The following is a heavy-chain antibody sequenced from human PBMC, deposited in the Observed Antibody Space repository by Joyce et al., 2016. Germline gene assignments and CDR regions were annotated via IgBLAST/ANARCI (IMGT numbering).Heavy chain of an antibody. CDR3: ARGSSSYYPDAFDV. CDR2: ISFDEANE. Sequence: QVQLVESGGGVVQPGRSLKLSCAASGFTFNNFAMHLVRQAPGKGLEWVAVISFDEANEYYADSGKGRFIISRDNSRNTLFLQMDTLITEDTAVYYCARGSSSYYPDAFDVWGPGGSRHRLC. V-gene: IGHV3-30*04. CDR1: GFTFNNFA. D-gene: IGHD3-10*01. J-gene: IGHJ3*01.